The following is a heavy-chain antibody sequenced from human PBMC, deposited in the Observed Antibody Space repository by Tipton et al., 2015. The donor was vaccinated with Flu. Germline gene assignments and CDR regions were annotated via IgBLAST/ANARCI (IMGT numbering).Heavy chain of an antibody. D-gene: IGHD3-10*01. CDR3: ARDAVQGVVTAYYHGMEV. V-gene: IGHV1-18*01. Sequence: QLVQSGAEEKKPGASVKVSCKASGYTFTSFGVSWVRQARGRGLEWMGWISAYSGDAIYPRNLQGRVTLSTDTSKSTAYMELRSLTSDDTAVYYCARDAVQGVVTAYYHGMEVWGQGTTVTVSS. CDR2: ISAYSGDA. J-gene: IGHJ6*02. CDR1: GYTFTSFG.